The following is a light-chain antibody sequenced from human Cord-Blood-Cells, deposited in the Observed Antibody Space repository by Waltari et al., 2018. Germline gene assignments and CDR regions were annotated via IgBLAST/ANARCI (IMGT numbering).Light chain of an antibody. CDR3: QQYYSYPLT. J-gene: IGKJ4*01. CDR1: QGIGSY. Sequence: AIRITQSPSSLSASTGDRVTITCRASQGIGSYLAWYQQKPGKAPKLLIYAASTLQSGVPSRFSGSGSGTDFTLTISCLQSEDFATYYCQQYYSYPLTFGGGTKVEIK. V-gene: IGKV1-8*01. CDR2: AAS.